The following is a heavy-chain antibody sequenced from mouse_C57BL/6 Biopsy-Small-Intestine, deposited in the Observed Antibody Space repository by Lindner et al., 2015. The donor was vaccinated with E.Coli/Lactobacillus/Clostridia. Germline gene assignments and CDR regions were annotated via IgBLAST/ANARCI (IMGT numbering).Heavy chain of an antibody. CDR1: GYTFTDYE. CDR2: IDPETGGA. J-gene: IGHJ2*01. CDR3: TRPPY. Sequence: VQLQESGAELVRPGASVTLSCKASGYTFTDYEMHWVKQTPVHGLEWIGAIDPETGGAAYNQKFKGKAILTADKSSSTAYMELRSLTSEDSAVYYCTRPPYSGQGTTLTVSS. V-gene: IGHV1-15*01.